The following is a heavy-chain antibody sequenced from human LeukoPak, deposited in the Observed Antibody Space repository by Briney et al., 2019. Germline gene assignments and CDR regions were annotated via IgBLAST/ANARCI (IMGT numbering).Heavy chain of an antibody. CDR3: ARHSGGYDPFDY. CDR2: IYYSGSA. J-gene: IGHJ4*02. V-gene: IGHV4-59*08. CDR1: GGSINNYH. Sequence: KPSGAPSLTCTVSGGSINNYHWSWIREPPGKGLEGIGYIYYSGSANYNPSLKSRITISVDTSKNQFSLNLSSVTAADTAVYYCARHSGGYDPFDYWGQGTLVTVSS. D-gene: IGHD5-12*01.